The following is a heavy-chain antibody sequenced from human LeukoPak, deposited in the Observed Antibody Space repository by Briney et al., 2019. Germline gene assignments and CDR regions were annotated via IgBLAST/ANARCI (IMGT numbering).Heavy chain of an antibody. D-gene: IGHD6-13*01. J-gene: IGHJ6*03. CDR1: GGTFSSYA. CDR3: ARGYSNWDYYYYYYMDV. CDR2: IIPIFGTA. V-gene: IGHV1-69*01. Sequence: GSSVKVSCKASGGTFSSYAISWVRQAPGQGLEWMGGIIPIFGTANYAQKFQGRVTITADESTSTAYMELSSLRSEDTAVYYCARGYSNWDYYYYYYMDVWGKGTTVTVSS.